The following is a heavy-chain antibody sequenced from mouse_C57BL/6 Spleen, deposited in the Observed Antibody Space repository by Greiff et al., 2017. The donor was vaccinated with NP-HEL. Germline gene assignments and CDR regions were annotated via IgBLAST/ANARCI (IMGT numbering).Heavy chain of an antibody. CDR2: ISDGGSYT. J-gene: IGHJ3*01. CDR1: GFTFSSYA. Sequence: EVQRVESGGGLVKPGGSLKLSCAASGFTFSSYAMSWVRQTPEKRLEWVATISDGGSYTYYPATVQGRFTLSRDNAKNNLYLQMSHLKSEDTAMYYCARVYGSSYGFAYWGQGTLVTVSA. CDR3: ARVYGSSYGFAY. V-gene: IGHV5-4*01. D-gene: IGHD1-1*01.